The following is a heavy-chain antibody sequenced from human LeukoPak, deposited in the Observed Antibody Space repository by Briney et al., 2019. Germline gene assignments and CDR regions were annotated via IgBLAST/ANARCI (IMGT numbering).Heavy chain of an antibody. CDR2: ISAYNGNT. Sequence: GASVKVSCKASGYTFTSYGISWVRQVPGQGLEWMGWISAYNGNTNYAQKFQGRVTITRDTSASTAYMELSSLRSEDTAVYYCARGERITMVRGATYYYYYGMDVWGQGTTVTVSS. V-gene: IGHV1-18*01. D-gene: IGHD3-10*01. CDR1: GYTFTSYG. J-gene: IGHJ6*02. CDR3: ARGERITMVRGATYYYYYGMDV.